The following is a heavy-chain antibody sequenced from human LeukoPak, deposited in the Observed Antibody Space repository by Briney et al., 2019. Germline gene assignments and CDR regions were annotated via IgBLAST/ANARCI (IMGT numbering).Heavy chain of an antibody. CDR3: AKVIVRGDFDY. V-gene: IGHV3-9*01. Sequence: GGSLRLSCAVSGFTFDDYGTHWVRQAPGKGLKWNSGDIAYADSVKGRFTISRDNDKNSLYLQMNSLRAEDTAVYYCAKVIVRGDFDYWGQGTLVTVSS. D-gene: IGHD3-10*01. CDR1: GFTFDDYG. CDR2: WNSGDI. J-gene: IGHJ4*02.